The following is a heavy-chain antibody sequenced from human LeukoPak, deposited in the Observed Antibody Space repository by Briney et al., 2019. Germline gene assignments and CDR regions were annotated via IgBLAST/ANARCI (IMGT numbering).Heavy chain of an antibody. D-gene: IGHD5-18*01. V-gene: IGHV1-69*05. CDR1: GGTFSSYA. Sequence: SVKVSCKASGGTFSSYAIIWVRQAPGQGLEWMGRIIPIFGTANYAQKFQGRVTITTDESTSTAYMELSSLRSEDTAVYYCARGYTAMAHAFDIWGQGTMVTVSS. J-gene: IGHJ3*02. CDR2: IIPIFGTA. CDR3: ARGYTAMAHAFDI.